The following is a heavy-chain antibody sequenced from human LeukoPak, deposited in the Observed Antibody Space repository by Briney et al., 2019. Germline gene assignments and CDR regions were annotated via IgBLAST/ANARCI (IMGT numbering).Heavy chain of an antibody. CDR3: ARGPYYYDSSGYPPSDAFDI. CDR1: GYTFSSYD. J-gene: IGHJ3*02. V-gene: IGHV1-8*01. Sequence: ASVKVSCKASGYTFSSYDINWVRQATGQGLEWMGWMNPNSGNTGYAQKFQGRVTMTRNTSISTAYMELSSLRSEDTAVYYCARGPYYYDSSGYPPSDAFDIWGQGTMVTVSS. CDR2: MNPNSGNT. D-gene: IGHD3-22*01.